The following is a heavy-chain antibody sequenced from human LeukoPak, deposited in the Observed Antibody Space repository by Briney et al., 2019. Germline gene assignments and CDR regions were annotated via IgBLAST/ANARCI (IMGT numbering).Heavy chain of an antibody. CDR2: VNPSGGWT. D-gene: IGHD2-15*01. CDR3: TRGFAAYPDY. J-gene: IGHJ4*02. V-gene: IGHV1-46*01. Sequence: ASVKVSCKASGYIFTNYYIHWVRQAPGQGLEWMGIVNPSGGWTTYTQKFQGRVTMTRDTSTSTVYMELNSLRSDDTAVYYCTRGFAAYPDYWGQGTPVTVSS. CDR1: GYIFTNYY.